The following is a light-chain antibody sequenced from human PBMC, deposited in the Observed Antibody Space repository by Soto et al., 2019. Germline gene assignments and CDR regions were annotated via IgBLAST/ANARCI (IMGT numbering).Light chain of an antibody. J-gene: IGLJ2*01. Sequence: QSVLTQPPSVSGAPGQRVTISCTGSSSNIGAGYDVHWYQQLPGTAPKLLIYGNSNRPSGVPDRFSGSKSGTSASLAITGLQAEDEADYYCQSYDSSRRGEVFGGGTKLTVL. V-gene: IGLV1-40*01. CDR3: QSYDSSRRGEV. CDR1: SSNIGAGYD. CDR2: GNS.